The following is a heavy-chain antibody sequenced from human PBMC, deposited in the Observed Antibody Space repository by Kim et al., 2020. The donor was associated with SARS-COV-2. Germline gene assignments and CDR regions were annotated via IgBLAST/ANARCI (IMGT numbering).Heavy chain of an antibody. J-gene: IGHJ4*02. V-gene: IGHV1-2*05. CDR3: ARTPPRGAGTFDY. D-gene: IGHD1-1*01. CDR2: INPNSGGT. CDR1: GYTFTGYY. Sequence: ASVKVSCKASGYTFTGYYMHWVRQAPGQGLEWMGRINPNSGGTNYAQKFQGRVTMTRDTSISTAYMELSRLRSDDTVVYYCARTPPRGAGTFDYWGQGTLVTVSS.